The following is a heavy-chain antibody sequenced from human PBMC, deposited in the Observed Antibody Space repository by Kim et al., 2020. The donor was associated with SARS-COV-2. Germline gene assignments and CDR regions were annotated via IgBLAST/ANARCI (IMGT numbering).Heavy chain of an antibody. D-gene: IGHD6-19*01. Sequence: ASVKVSCKASGYTFTSYGISWVRQAPGQGLEWMGWISAYNGNTNYAQKLQGRVTMTTNTSTSTAYLELRSLRSDDTAGYYCARDKLLGSGWYVGGYYYGMDVWGQGTTVTVS. CDR3: ARDKLLGSGWYVGGYYYGMDV. J-gene: IGHJ6*02. CDR1: GYTFTSYG. V-gene: IGHV1-18*04. CDR2: ISAYNGNT.